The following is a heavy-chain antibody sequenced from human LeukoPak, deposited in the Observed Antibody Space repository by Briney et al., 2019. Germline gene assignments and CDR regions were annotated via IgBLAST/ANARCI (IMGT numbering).Heavy chain of an antibody. J-gene: IGHJ4*02. V-gene: IGHV3-74*01. CDR2: INSDGSST. Sequence: PGGSLRLSCTASGFSLSRYWMHWVRQAPGKGLVWVSRINSDGSSTNYADSVKGRFTISRDNAKNTLFLEMNSLRAEDTAVYYCATGDGDSRYDFDSWGQGTQVTVSS. CDR1: GFSLSRYW. CDR3: ATGDGDSRYDFDS. D-gene: IGHD4-17*01.